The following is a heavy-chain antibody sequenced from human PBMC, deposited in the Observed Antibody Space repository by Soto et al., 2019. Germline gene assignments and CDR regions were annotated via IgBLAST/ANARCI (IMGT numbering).Heavy chain of an antibody. Sequence: SMTVSCKASGHTFTFYTFSWVRQAPGQGLEWMGRIIPMVGMSNYAQKFQGRVTIIADRSTNTTYMQLSSLRSEDTALYYCATSYGSGSRPFDSWGQGTPVTVSS. D-gene: IGHD3-10*01. V-gene: IGHV1-69*02. CDR3: ATSYGSGSRPFDS. CDR2: IIPMVGMS. CDR1: GHTFTFYT. J-gene: IGHJ4*02.